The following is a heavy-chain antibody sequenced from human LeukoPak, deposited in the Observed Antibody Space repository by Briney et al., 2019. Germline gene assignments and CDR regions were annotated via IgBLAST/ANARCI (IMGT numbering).Heavy chain of an antibody. CDR3: ARENYGGNSHFDY. V-gene: IGHV4-34*01. Sequence: PSETLSLTCAVYGGSFSGYYWSWIRQPPGKGLEWIGEINHSGSTNYNPSLKSRVTISVDTSKNQFSLKLSSVTAADTAVYYCARENYGGNSHFDYWGQGTLVTVSS. CDR1: GGSFSGYY. J-gene: IGHJ4*02. CDR2: INHSGST. D-gene: IGHD4-23*01.